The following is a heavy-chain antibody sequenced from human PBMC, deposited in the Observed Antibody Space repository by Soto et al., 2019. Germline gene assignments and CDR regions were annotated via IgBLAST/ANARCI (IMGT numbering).Heavy chain of an antibody. V-gene: IGHV1-3*01. CDR1: GYTFTSYA. CDR3: ARGYYGAGSTYYYYGMDV. J-gene: IGHJ6*02. CDR2: INAGNGNT. D-gene: IGHD3-10*01. Sequence: QVQLVQSGAEVKKPGASVKVSCKASGYTFTSYAMHWVRQAPGQRLEWMGWINAGNGNTKYSQKFQGRVTITRDTAASTAYMELSSLRSEDTAVYYCARGYYGAGSTYYYYGMDVWGQGTTVTFSS.